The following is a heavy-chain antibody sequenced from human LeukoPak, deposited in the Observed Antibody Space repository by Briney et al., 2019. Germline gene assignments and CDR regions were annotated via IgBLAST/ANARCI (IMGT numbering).Heavy chain of an antibody. Sequence: GASVKASCKASGGTFSSYATSWVRQAPGQGLEWMGGIIPIFGTANYAQKFQGRVTITTDESTSTAYMELSSLRSEDTAVYYCARGYCSGGSCERMPLDYWGQGTLVTVSS. D-gene: IGHD2-15*01. CDR2: IIPIFGTA. V-gene: IGHV1-69*05. J-gene: IGHJ4*02. CDR3: ARGYCSGGSCERMPLDY. CDR1: GGTFSSYA.